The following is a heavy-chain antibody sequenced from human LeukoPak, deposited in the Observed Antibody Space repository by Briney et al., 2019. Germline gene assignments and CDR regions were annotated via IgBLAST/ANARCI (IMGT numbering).Heavy chain of an antibody. CDR1: GGTFSSYG. V-gene: IGHV1-69*13. CDR3: ATGSTYYYDSSGYFLFDY. CDR2: IIPIFGTA. D-gene: IGHD3-22*01. J-gene: IGHJ4*02. Sequence: SVKVSCKASGGTFSSYGISWVRQAPGQGLEWMGGIIPIFGTANYAQKFQGRVTITADESTSTAYMELSSLRSEDTAVYYCATGSTYYYDSSGYFLFDYWGQGTLVTVSS.